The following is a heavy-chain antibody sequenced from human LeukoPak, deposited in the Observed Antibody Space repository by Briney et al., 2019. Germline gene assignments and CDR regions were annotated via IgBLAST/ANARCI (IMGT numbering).Heavy chain of an antibody. CDR3: AKDRWAVAATGFDY. CDR2: IIGSGGTT. D-gene: IGHD6-19*01. CDR1: GFTFSNYA. Sequence: PGGSLRLSCAASGFTFSNYAMSWVRQAPGKGLEWVSTIIGSGGTTLYAASVKGRFTISRDKSRSTVSLQMNSLRGEDTAVYYCAKDRWAVAATGFDYWGQGIFVSVST. V-gene: IGHV3-23*01. J-gene: IGHJ4*02.